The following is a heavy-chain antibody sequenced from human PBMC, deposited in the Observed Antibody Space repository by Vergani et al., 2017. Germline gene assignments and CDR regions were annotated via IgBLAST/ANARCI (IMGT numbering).Heavy chain of an antibody. CDR1: GFTFSSYE. CDR3: ASPWLVHSDY. J-gene: IGHJ4*02. CDR2: ISSSGSTI. V-gene: IGHV3-48*03. D-gene: IGHD6-19*01. Sequence: EVQLVESGGGLVQPGGSLRLSCAASGFTFSSYEMNWVRQAPGKGLEWVSYISSSGSTIYYADSVKGRFTISRDNAKNSLYLQMNSLRAEDTAVYYCASPWLVHSDYWGQGTLVTVSS.